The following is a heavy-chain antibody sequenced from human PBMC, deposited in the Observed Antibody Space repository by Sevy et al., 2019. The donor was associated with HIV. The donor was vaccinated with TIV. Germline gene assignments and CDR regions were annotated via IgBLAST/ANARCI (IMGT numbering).Heavy chain of an antibody. CDR1: GLTLGDYA. CDR3: TRVRGTISPYYYYGMDV. CDR2: FRGKPYGGKT. J-gene: IGHJ6*02. Sequence: GGSLRLSCTASGLTLGDYAMSCCGRAPGKGLEWVGFFRGKPYGGKTEYAAYGKGSLTISRDDSKSIAYLQMNSLKTEDTAVYYCTRVRGTISPYYYYGMDVWGQGTTVTVSS. D-gene: IGHD3-16*01. V-gene: IGHV3-49*03.